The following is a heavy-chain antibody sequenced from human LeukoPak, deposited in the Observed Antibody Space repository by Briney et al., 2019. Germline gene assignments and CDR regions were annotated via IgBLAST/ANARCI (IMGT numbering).Heavy chain of an antibody. CDR3: ARADSGGDSSGYTWFDP. V-gene: IGHV1-46*01. Sequence: ASVKVSCKASGYTFTSYYMHWVRQAPGQGLEWMGIINPSGGSTSYAQKFQGRVTMTRDTSTSTVYMELSSLTSEDTAVYYCARADSGGDSSGYTWFDPWGQGTLVTVSS. CDR2: INPSGGST. CDR1: GYTFTSYY. D-gene: IGHD3-22*01. J-gene: IGHJ5*02.